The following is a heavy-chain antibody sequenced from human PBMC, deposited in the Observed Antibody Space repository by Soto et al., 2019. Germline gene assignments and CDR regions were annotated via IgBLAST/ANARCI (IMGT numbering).Heavy chain of an antibody. CDR2: AYYSGST. Sequence: SETLSLTCTVSGGSISHYYWSWIRQSPGKGLEWIGYAYYSGSTDYNPSLKSRVTMSVDTSKNQVSLKLNSVTTADTAVYYCARDRSTYGGGGTGEVKENWFDPWGPGTLVTGLL. V-gene: IGHV4-59*01. J-gene: IGHJ5*02. CDR1: GGSISHYY. CDR3: ARDRSTYGGGGTGEVKENWFDP. D-gene: IGHD2-8*01.